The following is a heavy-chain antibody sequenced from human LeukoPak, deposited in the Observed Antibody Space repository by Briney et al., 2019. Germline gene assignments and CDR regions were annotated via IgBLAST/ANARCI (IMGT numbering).Heavy chain of an antibody. J-gene: IGHJ4*02. CDR3: AKDRDVGYFDY. CDR1: GSNFRTYG. Sequence: GRSLRLSCVASGSNFRTYGMHWVRQAPGKGLEWVAVIWYDGSQKYYADSVRGRFTISRDYSKNTLYLQMDSPRAEDTAVYYCAKDRDVGYFDYWGQGTLVTVSS. V-gene: IGHV3-33*06. CDR2: IWYDGSQK.